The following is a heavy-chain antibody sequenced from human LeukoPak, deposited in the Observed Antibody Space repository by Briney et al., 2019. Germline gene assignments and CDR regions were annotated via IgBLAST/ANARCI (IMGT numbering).Heavy chain of an antibody. D-gene: IGHD3-22*01. CDR2: IRYDGSNK. Sequence: AGGSLRLSCAASGFTFSSYGMHWVRQAPGKGLEWVAFIRYDGSNKYYADSVKGRFTISRDNSKNTLYLQMNSLRAEDTAVYYCARVRLLLYYFDYWGQGTLVTVSS. CDR1: GFTFSSYG. V-gene: IGHV3-30*02. CDR3: ARVRLLLYYFDY. J-gene: IGHJ4*02.